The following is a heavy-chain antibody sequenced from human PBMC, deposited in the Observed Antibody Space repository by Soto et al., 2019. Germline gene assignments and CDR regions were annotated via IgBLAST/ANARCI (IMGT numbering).Heavy chain of an antibody. Sequence: GASVKVSCKASGYTFTSYYMHWVRQAPGQGLEWMGIINPSGGSTSYAQKFQGRVTMTRDTSTSTVYMELSSLRSEDTAVYYCASSACSGGSCYWGVAYYFDYWGQGTLVTVSS. CDR3: ASSACSGGSCYWGVAYYFDY. CDR2: INPSGGST. CDR1: GYTFTSYY. D-gene: IGHD2-15*01. V-gene: IGHV1-46*01. J-gene: IGHJ4*02.